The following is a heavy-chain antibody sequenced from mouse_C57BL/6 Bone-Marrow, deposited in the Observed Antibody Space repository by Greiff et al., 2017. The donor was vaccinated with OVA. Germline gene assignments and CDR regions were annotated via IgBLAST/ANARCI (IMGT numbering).Heavy chain of an antibody. Sequence: QVQLQQSGAELARPGASVKMSCKASGYTFTSYTMHWVKQRPGQGLEWIGYINPSSGYTKYNQKFKDKATLTADKSSSTAYMQLSSLTSEDSAVYYCARSGVYSSCAMDFWGRGTSVTVST. CDR1: GYTFTSYT. V-gene: IGHV1-4*01. D-gene: IGHD1-1*01. CDR3: ARSGVYSSCAMDF. J-gene: IGHJ4*01. CDR2: INPSSGYT.